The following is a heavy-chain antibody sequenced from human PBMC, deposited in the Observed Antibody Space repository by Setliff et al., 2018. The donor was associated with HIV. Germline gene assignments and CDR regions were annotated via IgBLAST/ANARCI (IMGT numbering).Heavy chain of an antibody. CDR1: GYTFTGYY. Sequence: GASVKVSCKASGYTFTGYYMHWVRQAPGQGLEWMGWINPNSGGTNYAQKFQGGVTMTRDTSISTAYMELSRLRSDDTAVYYCARGGVVVVTAVWGDAFDIWGQGTMVTVSS. D-gene: IGHD2-21*02. CDR3: ARGGVVVVTAVWGDAFDI. CDR2: INPNSGGT. J-gene: IGHJ3*02. V-gene: IGHV1-2*02.